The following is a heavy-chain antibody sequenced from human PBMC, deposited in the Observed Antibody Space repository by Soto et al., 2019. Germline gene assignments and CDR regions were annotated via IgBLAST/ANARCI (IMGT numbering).Heavy chain of an antibody. CDR2: INTNTENP. V-gene: IGHV7-4-1*01. CDR3: ARDRYAKRNYDFWSGPLGVVYGMDV. D-gene: IGHD3-3*01. CDR1: GYTFTSYA. J-gene: IGHJ6*02. Sequence: ASVEVSCKXSGYTFTSYAMNWVRQAPGQGLEWMGWINTNTENPTYAQGFTGRFVFSLDTSVSTAYLQICSLKAEDTAVYYCARDRYAKRNYDFWSGPLGVVYGMDVWGQGTTVTVSS.